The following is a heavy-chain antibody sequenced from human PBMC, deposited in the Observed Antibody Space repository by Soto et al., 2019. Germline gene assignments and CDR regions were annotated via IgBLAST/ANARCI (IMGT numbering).Heavy chain of an antibody. D-gene: IGHD1-7*01. V-gene: IGHV4-59*01. J-gene: IGHJ5*02. CDR3: ARESTGTIYNWFDP. CDR1: GGSITTYY. CDR2: ILYTGTT. Sequence: SETLSLTCTVSGGSITTYYWTWIRQPPGKGLEWIGNILYTGTTNYNPSLKSRVTISLDTSRNQFSLNLTSVTTADTAIYYCARESTGTIYNWFDPWGQGTLVTVS.